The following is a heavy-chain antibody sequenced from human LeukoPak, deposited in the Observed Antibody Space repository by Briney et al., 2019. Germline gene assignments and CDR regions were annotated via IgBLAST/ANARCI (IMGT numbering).Heavy chain of an antibody. J-gene: IGHJ5*02. CDR3: AREVDP. Sequence: ASVKVSCKASGYTFTSYGISWVRQAPGQGLEWMGRINPNSGGTNYAQKFQGRVTMTRDTSISTAYMELSSLRSEDTAVYYCAREVDPWGQGTLVTVSS. CDR2: INPNSGGT. V-gene: IGHV1-2*06. CDR1: GYTFTSYG.